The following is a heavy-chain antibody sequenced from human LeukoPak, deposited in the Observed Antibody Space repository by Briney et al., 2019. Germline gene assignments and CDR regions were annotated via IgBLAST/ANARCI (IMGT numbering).Heavy chain of an antibody. D-gene: IGHD3-3*01. Sequence: SVNVSCKASGGTFSSYAISWVRQAPGQGLEWMGGIIPIFGTANYAQKFQGRVTITTDESTSTAYMELSSLRSEDTAVYYCARGPATYYDFWSGYYPFDYWGQGTLVTVSS. CDR1: GGTFSSYA. V-gene: IGHV1-69*05. CDR3: ARGPATYYDFWSGYYPFDY. J-gene: IGHJ4*02. CDR2: IIPIFGTA.